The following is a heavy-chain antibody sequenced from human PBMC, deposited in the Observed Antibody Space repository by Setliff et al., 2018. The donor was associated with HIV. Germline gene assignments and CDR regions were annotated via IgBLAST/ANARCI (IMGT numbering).Heavy chain of an antibody. J-gene: IGHJ3*02. Sequence: SETLSLTCTVSGGSISSGGYYWSWIRHHPGKGLEWIGYIHYSGNTYYNPSLKSRLTISVDTSKNQFSLNLSSGTAADTAVYYCAREKGRYFDWSHTRDAFDIWGQGTMVTVSS. CDR2: IHYSGNT. D-gene: IGHD3-9*01. CDR1: GGSISSGGYY. CDR3: AREKGRYFDWSHTRDAFDI. V-gene: IGHV4-31*03.